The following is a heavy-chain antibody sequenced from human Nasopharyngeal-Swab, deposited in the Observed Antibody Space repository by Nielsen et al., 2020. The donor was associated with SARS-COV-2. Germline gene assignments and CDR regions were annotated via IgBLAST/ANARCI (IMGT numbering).Heavy chain of an antibody. CDR3: ARRRGYYYDSSGFPSDAFDI. Sequence: WIRQPPGKALEWLALIYWDDDKRYSPSLKSRLTIAKDTSKNQVVLTMTNMDPVDTATYYCARRRGYYYDSSGFPSDAFDIWGQGTMVTVSS. D-gene: IGHD3-22*01. J-gene: IGHJ3*02. V-gene: IGHV2-5*02. CDR2: IYWDDDK.